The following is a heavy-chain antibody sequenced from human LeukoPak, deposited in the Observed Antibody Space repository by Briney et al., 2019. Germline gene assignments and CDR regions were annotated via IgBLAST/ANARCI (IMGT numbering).Heavy chain of an antibody. CDR2: ISYDGSNK. CDR1: GFTFSSYA. D-gene: IGHD3-10*01. CDR3: AKDLDYGSGYFLFDY. Sequence: GRSLRLSCAASGFTFSSYAMHWVRQAPGKGLEWVAVISYDGSNKYYADSVKGRFTISRDNSKNTLYLQMNSLRAEDTAVYYCAKDLDYGSGYFLFDYWGQGTLVTVSS. V-gene: IGHV3-30*04. J-gene: IGHJ4*02.